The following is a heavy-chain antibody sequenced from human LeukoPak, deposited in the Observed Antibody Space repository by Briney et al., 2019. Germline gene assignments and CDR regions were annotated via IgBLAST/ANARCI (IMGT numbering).Heavy chain of an antibody. V-gene: IGHV1-2*02. D-gene: IGHD5-12*01. CDR1: GYTFSGYY. J-gene: IGHJ4*02. Sequence: ASVKVSCKASGYTFSGYYIHWVRHAPGQGLEWMGWINPNTSDTNYAQKFQGRVTMTRDTSMSTAYMELSRLRSDDTAVYYCVSVQGGYSGYDSYYFDYWGQGTLVTVSS. CDR3: VSVQGGYSGYDSYYFDY. CDR2: INPNTSDT.